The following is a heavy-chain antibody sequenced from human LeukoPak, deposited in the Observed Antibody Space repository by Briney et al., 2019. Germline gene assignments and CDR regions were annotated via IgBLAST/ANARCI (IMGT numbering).Heavy chain of an antibody. Sequence: GGSLRLSCAVSGLTFNNYAMSWVRQAPGKGLEWVSGISGRGASKYYADSVKGRFTISRDNSKNTLYLQMNSLRAEDTAVYYCARDQGGVGYWGQGTLVTVSS. V-gene: IGHV3-23*01. CDR3: ARDQGGVGY. CDR2: ISGRGASK. CDR1: GLTFNNYA. J-gene: IGHJ4*02. D-gene: IGHD3-16*01.